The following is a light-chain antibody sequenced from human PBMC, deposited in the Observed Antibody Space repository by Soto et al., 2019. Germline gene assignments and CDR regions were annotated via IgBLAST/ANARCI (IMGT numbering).Light chain of an antibody. Sequence: EIVMTQSPATLSVSPGERATLSCRASQSVGSNLAWYQQKPGQAPRLLIYGASTRATGIPARFSGSGSGKEFTLTISSLQSEDFAGYYCQQYNNWPPYTFGQGTKLEIK. CDR3: QQYNNWPPYT. V-gene: IGKV3-15*01. CDR1: QSVGSN. CDR2: GAS. J-gene: IGKJ2*01.